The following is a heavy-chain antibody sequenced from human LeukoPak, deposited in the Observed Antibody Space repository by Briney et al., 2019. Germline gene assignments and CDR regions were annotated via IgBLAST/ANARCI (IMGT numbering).Heavy chain of an antibody. V-gene: IGHV1-2*02. J-gene: IGHJ4*02. CDR1: GYTFTGYY. Sequence: ASVKDSCKASGYTFTGYYMHWVRQAPGQGLEWMGWINPNSGRTNYAQKFQARVTMTRDTSISTAYMELSRLRSDDTPVYYCARDFPRESLYSRYGRDYWRQGTLVTVSS. CDR2: INPNSGRT. CDR3: ARDFPRESLYSRYGRDY. D-gene: IGHD5-12*01.